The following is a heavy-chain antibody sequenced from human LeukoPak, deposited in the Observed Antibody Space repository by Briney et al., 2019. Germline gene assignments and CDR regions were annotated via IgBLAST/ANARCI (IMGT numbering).Heavy chain of an antibody. V-gene: IGHV4-34*01. CDR3: ARGRIAARQQPFDY. CDR1: GGSFSGYY. J-gene: IGHJ4*02. CDR2: INHSGGT. Sequence: SETLSLTCAVYGGSFSGYYWSWIRQPPGKGLEWIGEINHSGGTNYNPSLKSRVTISVDTSKNQFSLKLSSVTAADTAVYYCARGRIAARQQPFDYWGQGTLVTVSS. D-gene: IGHD6-6*01.